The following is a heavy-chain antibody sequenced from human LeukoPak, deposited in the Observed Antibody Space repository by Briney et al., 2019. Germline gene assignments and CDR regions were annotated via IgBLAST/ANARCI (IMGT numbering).Heavy chain of an antibody. D-gene: IGHD6-19*01. CDR3: VRDRYSSGTDY. V-gene: IGHV4-34*01. Sequence: SETLSLTCAVYGGSFSGYYWSWIRQPPGKGLEWIGEINHSGSTNYNPSLKSRLTISVDTSKNQFSLKLSSVTAADTAVYYCVRDRYSSGTDYWGQGTLVTVSS. CDR1: GGSFSGYY. J-gene: IGHJ4*02. CDR2: INHSGST.